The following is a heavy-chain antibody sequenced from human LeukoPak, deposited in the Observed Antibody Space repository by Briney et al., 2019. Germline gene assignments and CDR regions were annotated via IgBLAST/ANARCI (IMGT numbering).Heavy chain of an antibody. CDR3: ARRSHTYYAMDV. CDR1: GGSINNYY. Sequence: SETLSLTCIVSGGSINNYYWNWIRQAPGKGLESIGYIYYTGRTYYNPYLKSRVTISVDTSMNQFSLKLSSVTAADTAVYYCARRSHTYYAMDVWGQGTTVTVSS. CDR2: IYYTGRT. V-gene: IGHV4-59*08. J-gene: IGHJ6*02.